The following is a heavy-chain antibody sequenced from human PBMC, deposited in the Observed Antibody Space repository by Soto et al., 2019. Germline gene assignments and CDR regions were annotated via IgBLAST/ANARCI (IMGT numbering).Heavy chain of an antibody. CDR1: GFNFSSHA. J-gene: IGHJ4*02. CDR3: AKELGPTFRGRLES. Sequence: EVQLLESGGGLVQPGGSLRLSCAASGFNFSSHAMSWVRQAPGRGLEWVSGISGRSGNTYYADSVQGRFTISRDNSRNTLFLQMNSLRAEDTAVYYCAKELGPTFRGRLESWGQGSLVTVSS. CDR2: ISGRSGNT. D-gene: IGHD1-26*01. V-gene: IGHV3-23*01.